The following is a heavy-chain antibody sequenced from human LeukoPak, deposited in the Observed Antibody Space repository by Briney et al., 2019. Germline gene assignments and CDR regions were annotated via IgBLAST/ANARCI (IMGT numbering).Heavy chain of an antibody. CDR1: GFTFSSYW. J-gene: IGHJ3*02. CDR3: ARGYDSSWGWAFDI. CDR2: IKQDGSEK. V-gene: IGHV3-7*01. D-gene: IGHD3-22*01. Sequence: PGGSLRLSCAASGFTFSSYWMSWVRQAPGKGLEWVANIKQDGSEKYYVDSVKGRFTISRDNAKNSLYLQMNSLRAEDTAVYYCARGYDSSWGWAFDIWGQGTMVTVSS.